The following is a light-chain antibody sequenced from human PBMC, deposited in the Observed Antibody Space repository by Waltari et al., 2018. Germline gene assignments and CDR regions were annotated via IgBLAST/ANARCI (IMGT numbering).Light chain of an antibody. CDR3: QHYESFPLT. CDR1: QGISIY. CDR2: AAS. V-gene: IGKV1-8*01. J-gene: IGKJ3*01. Sequence: AIRITQSPASLSLSTGERATLSCRASQGISIYLAWYQQKPGQAPKLLIYAASTWPSGVPARFSGSGSGTDFTLTISCLESEDFAAYYCQHYESFPLTFGPGTKVDIK.